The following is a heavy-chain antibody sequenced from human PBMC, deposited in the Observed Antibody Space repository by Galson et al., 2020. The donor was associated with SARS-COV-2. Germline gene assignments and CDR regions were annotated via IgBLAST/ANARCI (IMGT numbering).Heavy chain of an antibody. CDR2: IKSKTDGGTT. CDR3: ARGLIAAAGIMDV. Sequence: GESLKISFAASGFTFSNAWMSWVRQAPGKGLEWVGRIKSKTDGGTTDYAAPVKGRFTISRDDSKNTLYLQMNSLKTEDTAVYYCARGLIAAAGIMDVWGQGTTVTVSS. D-gene: IGHD6-13*01. CDR1: GFTFSNAW. J-gene: IGHJ6*02. V-gene: IGHV3-15*01.